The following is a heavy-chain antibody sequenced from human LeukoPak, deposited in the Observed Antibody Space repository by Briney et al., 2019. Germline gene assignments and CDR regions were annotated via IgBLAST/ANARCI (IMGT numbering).Heavy chain of an antibody. Sequence: GGSLRLSCAASGFTFDDYAMHWVRQAPGKGLEWVSGISWNSVSIDYADSVKGRFTISRDNAKNSLYLQMNSLRVDDMALYYCAKDPRRYYGSGTMHYXFDLXXRGTLVTVS. V-gene: IGHV3-9*03. CDR1: GFTFDDYA. CDR2: ISWNSVSI. CDR3: AKDPRRYYGSGTMHYXFDL. J-gene: IGHJ2*01. D-gene: IGHD3-10*01.